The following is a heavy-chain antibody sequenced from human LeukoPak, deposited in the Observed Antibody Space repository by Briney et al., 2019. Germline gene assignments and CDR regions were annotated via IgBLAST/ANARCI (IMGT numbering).Heavy chain of an antibody. CDR3: ARAGGCSSGWLRGLGAHPRCPFDY. CDR1: GYTFTSYA. D-gene: IGHD6-19*01. CDR2: IHTNTGNP. V-gene: IGHV7-4-1*02. J-gene: IGHJ4*02. Sequence: GASVKVSCKASGYTFTSYAMNWVRQAPGQGLEWMGWIHTNTGNPTYAQGFTGRFVFSLDTSVSTAYLQISSLKAEDTAVYYCARAGGCSSGWLRGLGAHPRCPFDYWGQGTLVTVSS.